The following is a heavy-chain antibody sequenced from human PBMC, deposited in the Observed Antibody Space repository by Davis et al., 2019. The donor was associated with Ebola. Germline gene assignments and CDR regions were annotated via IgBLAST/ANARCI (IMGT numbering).Heavy chain of an antibody. D-gene: IGHD3-16*01. CDR1: GGSISSYY. V-gene: IGHV3-15*01. J-gene: IGHJ4*02. Sequence: GGSLRLSCTVSGGSISSYYWSWVRQAPGKGLEWVGRIKSKTDGGTTDYAAPVKGRFTISRDDSKNTLYLQMNSLKTEDTAVYYCTTSDYIWGSLIDYWGQGTLVTVSS. CDR2: IKSKTDGGTT. CDR3: TTSDYIWGSLIDY.